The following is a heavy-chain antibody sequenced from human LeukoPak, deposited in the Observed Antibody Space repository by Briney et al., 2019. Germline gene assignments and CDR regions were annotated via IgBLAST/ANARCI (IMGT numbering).Heavy chain of an antibody. J-gene: IGHJ4*02. CDR3: AREHTPFGSGCTAAY. D-gene: IGHD6-19*01. Sequence: GGSLRLSCAASGFTFSSYGMNWVRQAPGKGQEWVSYISPSSSTIYYADSGKGRFTISRDNAKNSLYLQMNSLRAEDTAVYYCAREHTPFGSGCTAAYWGQGTLVTVSS. V-gene: IGHV3-48*01. CDR2: ISPSSSTI. CDR1: GFTFSSYG.